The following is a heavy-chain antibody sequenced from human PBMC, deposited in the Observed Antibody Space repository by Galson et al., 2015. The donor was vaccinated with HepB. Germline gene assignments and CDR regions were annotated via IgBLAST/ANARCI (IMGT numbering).Heavy chain of an antibody. Sequence: SLRLSCAASGFTFSSYGMHWVRQAPGKGLEWVAVIWYDGSNKYYADSVKGRFTISRDNSKNTLYLQVNSLRAEDTALYYCAKDIAAAGGGGLDYWGQGTLVTVSS. CDR3: AKDIAAAGGGGLDY. J-gene: IGHJ4*02. D-gene: IGHD6-13*01. CDR1: GFTFSSYG. CDR2: IWYDGSNK. V-gene: IGHV3-33*06.